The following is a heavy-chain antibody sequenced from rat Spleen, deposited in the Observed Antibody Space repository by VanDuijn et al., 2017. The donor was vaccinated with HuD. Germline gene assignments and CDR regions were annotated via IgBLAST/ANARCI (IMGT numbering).Heavy chain of an antibody. CDR3: ARADIGAIYTDGI. Sequence: QVQLKESGPGLVQSSQTLSLICTVSGFSLISHSVHWVRQPPGKGLEWMGGIWGDGSTDYNSALKSRLSISRDTSKSQVFLQMNSLQTEDTATYYCARADIGAIYTDGIWGQGVMVTVSS. D-gene: IGHD1-2*01. CDR1: GFSLISHS. J-gene: IGHJ2*01. V-gene: IGHV2-1*01. CDR2: IWGDGST.